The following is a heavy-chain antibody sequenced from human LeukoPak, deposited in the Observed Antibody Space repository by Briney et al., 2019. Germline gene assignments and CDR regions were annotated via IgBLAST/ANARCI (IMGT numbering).Heavy chain of an antibody. V-gene: IGHV3-48*04. CDR1: GFTFSSYS. Sequence: AGGSLRLSCAASGFTFSSYSMNWVRQAPGKGLEWVSYISSSSSTIYCADSVKGRFTISRDNAKNSLYLQMNSLRAEDTAVYYCAREPSIAARPFDYWGQGTLVTVSS. D-gene: IGHD6-6*01. CDR3: AREPSIAARPFDY. CDR2: ISSSSSTI. J-gene: IGHJ4*02.